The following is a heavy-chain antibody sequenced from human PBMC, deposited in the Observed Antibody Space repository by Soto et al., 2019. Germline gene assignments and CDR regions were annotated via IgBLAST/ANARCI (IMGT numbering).Heavy chain of an antibody. CDR3: ASFLEWSTSGAFDI. Sequence: SETLSLTCTVSGGSISSGDYYWSWIRQPPGKGLEWIGYIYYSGSTYYNPSLKSRVTISVDTSKNQFSLKLSSVTAADTAVYYCASFLEWSTSGAFDIWGQGTMVTVSS. CDR1: GGSISSGDYY. V-gene: IGHV4-30-4*01. J-gene: IGHJ3*02. D-gene: IGHD3-3*01. CDR2: IYYSGST.